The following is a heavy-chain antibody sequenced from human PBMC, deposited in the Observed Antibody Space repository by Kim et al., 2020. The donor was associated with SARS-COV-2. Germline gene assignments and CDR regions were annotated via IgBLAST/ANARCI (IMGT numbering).Heavy chain of an antibody. V-gene: IGHV1-18*01. J-gene: IGHJ4*02. Sequence: ASVKVSCKASGYTFTSYGISWVRQAPGQGLEWLGWVGAYNGDTNYAQNLQGRVTLTTDTSTSTAFLELRSLRSDDTAVYFCARDRGYGDVTFDYWGQGTL. CDR1: GYTFTSYG. CDR3: ARDRGYGDVTFDY. CDR2: VGAYNGDT. D-gene: IGHD4-17*01.